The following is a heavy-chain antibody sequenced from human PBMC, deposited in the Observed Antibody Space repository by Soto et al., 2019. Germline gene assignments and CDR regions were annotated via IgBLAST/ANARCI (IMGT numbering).Heavy chain of an antibody. D-gene: IGHD5-12*01. J-gene: IGHJ3*02. Sequence: GASVKVSCKASGGTFSSYAISWVRQAPGQGLEWMGGIIPIFGTANYAQKFQGRVTITADESTSTAYMELSSLRSEDTAVYYCARSGREMATIFSDAFDIWGQGTMVTVSS. V-gene: IGHV1-69*13. CDR1: GGTFSSYA. CDR2: IIPIFGTA. CDR3: ARSGREMATIFSDAFDI.